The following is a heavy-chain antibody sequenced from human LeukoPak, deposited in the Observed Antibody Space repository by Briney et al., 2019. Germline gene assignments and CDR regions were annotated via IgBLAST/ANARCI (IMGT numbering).Heavy chain of an antibody. V-gene: IGHV4-39*06. Sequence: PSETLSLTCTVSGGSISSSSYYWGWIRQPPGKGLGWIGSIYYSGSTYYNPSLKSRVTISVDTSKNQFPLKLSSVTAADTAVYYCARAPYYMDVWGKGTTVTVSS. CDR1: GGSISSSSYY. CDR2: IYYSGST. J-gene: IGHJ6*03. CDR3: ARAPYYMDV.